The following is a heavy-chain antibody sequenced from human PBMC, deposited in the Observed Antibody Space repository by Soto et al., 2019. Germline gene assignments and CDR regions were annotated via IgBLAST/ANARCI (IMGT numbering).Heavy chain of an antibody. CDR2: IYHSGST. J-gene: IGHJ3*02. Sequence: QVQLQESGPGLVKPSGTLSLTCAVSGGSISSSNWWSWVRQPPGKGLEWIGEIYHSGSTNYNPSRKSRVTISVDKSNNQFSLKLSSVTAADTAVYYCARDALSYYYGSGSYPNDAFDIWGQGTMVTVSS. CDR3: ARDALSYYYGSGSYPNDAFDI. D-gene: IGHD3-10*01. CDR1: GGSISSSNW. V-gene: IGHV4-4*02.